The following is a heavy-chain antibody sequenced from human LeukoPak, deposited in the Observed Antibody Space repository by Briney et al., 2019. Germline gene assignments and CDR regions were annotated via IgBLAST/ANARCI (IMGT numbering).Heavy chain of an antibody. V-gene: IGHV3-23*01. Sequence: GSLRLSCAASGLTFSSYGMSWVRQAPGRGLEWVSAISTTGGTTYYADSVRGRFTISRDNGKNSLYLQMNSLRVEDTALYFCARDSTGWQADSFDMWGQGTMVTVSS. CDR3: ARDSTGWQADSFDM. CDR1: GLTFSSYG. CDR2: ISTTGGTT. D-gene: IGHD2-8*02. J-gene: IGHJ3*02.